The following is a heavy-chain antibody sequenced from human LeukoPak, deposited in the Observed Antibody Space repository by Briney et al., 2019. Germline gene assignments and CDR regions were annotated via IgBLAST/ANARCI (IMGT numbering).Heavy chain of an antibody. CDR2: ISSSSSYT. J-gene: IGHJ3*02. D-gene: IGHD3-10*01. Sequence: GGSLRLSCAGSGFTFNNYGMNWVRQAPGKVLEWVSFISSSSSYTYYAYSVRGRFTISRDNAGSSVNLRMNSLRAEDTAVYYCAREPFSMARESTRNAIDIWGQGTMVTVSS. CDR1: GFTFNNYG. V-gene: IGHV3-21*01. CDR3: AREPFSMARESTRNAIDI.